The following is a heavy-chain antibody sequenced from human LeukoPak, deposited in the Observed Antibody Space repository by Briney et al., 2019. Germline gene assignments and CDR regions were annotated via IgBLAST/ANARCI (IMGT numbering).Heavy chain of an antibody. D-gene: IGHD3-10*01. CDR1: GFTFSSYG. V-gene: IGHV3-33*03. CDR3: AKGSHYYGSGSPDY. J-gene: IGHJ4*02. CDR2: IWYDGSNK. Sequence: GGSLRLSCAASGFTFSSYGMHWVRQAPGKGLEWVAVIWYDGSNKYYADSVKGRFTISRDNAKNSLYLQMNSLRAEDMALYYCAKGSHYYGSGSPDYWGQGTLVTVSS.